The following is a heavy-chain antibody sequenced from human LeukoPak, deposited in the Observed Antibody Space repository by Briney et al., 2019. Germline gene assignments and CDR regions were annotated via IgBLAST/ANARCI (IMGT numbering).Heavy chain of an antibody. D-gene: IGHD5-18*01. Sequence: ASVKVSCKASGYTFTSYAMHWVRQAPGQRLEWMGWINAGNGNTKYSQKFQGRVTITRDTSASTAYMELSSLRSVDTAVYYCARVDTAMVVFDYWGQGTLVTVSS. V-gene: IGHV1-3*01. J-gene: IGHJ4*02. CDR1: GYTFTSYA. CDR3: ARVDTAMVVFDY. CDR2: INAGNGNT.